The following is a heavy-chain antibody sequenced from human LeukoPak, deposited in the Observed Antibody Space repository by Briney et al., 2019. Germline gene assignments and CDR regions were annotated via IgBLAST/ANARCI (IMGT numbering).Heavy chain of an antibody. CDR2: IYYSGST. J-gene: IGHJ4*02. D-gene: IGHD6-13*01. CDR1: GGSISSGGYY. V-gene: IGHV4-31*03. Sequence: SETLSLTCTVSGGSISSGGYYWSWIRQHPGKGLEWIGYIYYSGSTYYNPSLKSRVTISVDTSKDQFSLKLSSVTAADTAVYYCARGGYSSSWYSTGYWGQGTLVTVSS. CDR3: ARGGYSSSWYSTGY.